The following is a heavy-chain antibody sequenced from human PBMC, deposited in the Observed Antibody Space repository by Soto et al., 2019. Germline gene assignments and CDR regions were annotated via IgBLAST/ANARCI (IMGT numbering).Heavy chain of an antibody. CDR3: ARDKRRQLLWFGELLSPGMDV. CDR1: GFTLSSYS. Sequence: PGGSLRLSCAASGFTLSSYSMNWVRQAPGKGLEWVSSISSSSSYIYYADSVKGRFTISRDNAKNSLYLQMNSLRAEDTAVYYCARDKRRQLLWFGELLSPGMDVWGQGTTVTVSS. V-gene: IGHV3-21*01. D-gene: IGHD3-10*01. J-gene: IGHJ6*02. CDR2: ISSSSSYI.